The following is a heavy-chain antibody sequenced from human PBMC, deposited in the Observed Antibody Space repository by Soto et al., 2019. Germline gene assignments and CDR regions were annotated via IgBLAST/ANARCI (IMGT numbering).Heavy chain of an antibody. Sequence: ASVKVSCKASGYTFTSYGISWVRQAPGQGLEGMGWISAYNGNTNYAQKLQGRVTMTTDTSTSTAYMELRSLRSDDTAVYYCARVSRITIFGVASDAFDIWGQGTMVTVSS. CDR1: GYTFTSYG. CDR2: ISAYNGNT. J-gene: IGHJ3*02. V-gene: IGHV1-18*01. CDR3: ARVSRITIFGVASDAFDI. D-gene: IGHD3-3*01.